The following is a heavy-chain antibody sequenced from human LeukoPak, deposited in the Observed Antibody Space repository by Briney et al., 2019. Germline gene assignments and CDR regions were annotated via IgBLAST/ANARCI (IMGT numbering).Heavy chain of an antibody. D-gene: IGHD3-16*02. CDR3: ARVYRAVDY. J-gene: IGHJ4*02. CDR2: IKQDGSEK. Sequence: GGSLRLSCAASGFSLSAYWMSWVRQAPGKGLEWVANIKQDGSEKYYVDSVKGRFTISRDNAKNSLYLQMNSLRAEDTAVYYCARVYRAVDYWGQGTLVTVSS. V-gene: IGHV3-7*01. CDR1: GFSLSAYW.